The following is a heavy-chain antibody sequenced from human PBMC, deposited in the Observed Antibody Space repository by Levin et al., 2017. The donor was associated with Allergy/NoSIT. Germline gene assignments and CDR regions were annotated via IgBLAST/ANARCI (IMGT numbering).Heavy chain of an antibody. Sequence: GGSLRLSCVASAFTFSDYGMTWVRQAPGKGLEWVSTISVSGTSTYYADSVKGRFTISRDNSKNTVYLQMNSLRAGDTALYYCAKGGGRSLSDAFDIWGQGTMVTVSS. V-gene: IGHV3-23*01. CDR2: ISVSGTST. D-gene: IGHD2-15*01. CDR1: AFTFSDYG. J-gene: IGHJ3*02. CDR3: AKGGGRSLSDAFDI.